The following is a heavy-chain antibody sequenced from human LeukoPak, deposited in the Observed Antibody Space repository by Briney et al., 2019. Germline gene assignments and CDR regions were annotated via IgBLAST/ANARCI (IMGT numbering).Heavy chain of an antibody. J-gene: IGHJ5*01. V-gene: IGHV3-21*06. CDR3: VKNGWFDF. D-gene: IGHD2-8*01. Sequence: GGSLRLSCATSGFAFSSQNMNWARQAPGKGLEWVSWMSTSGDSIKSADSVAGRFTISRDNAKNSLYLQMNSLRVEDTAVYYCVKNGWFDFWGQGILVTVSS. CDR2: MSTSGDSI. CDR1: GFAFSSQN.